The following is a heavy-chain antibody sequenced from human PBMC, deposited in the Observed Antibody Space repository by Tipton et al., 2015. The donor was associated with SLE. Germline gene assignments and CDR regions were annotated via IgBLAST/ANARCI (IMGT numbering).Heavy chain of an antibody. Sequence: TLSLTCTVSGGSVSSGSYYWSWIRQPPGKGLEWIGYIYYSGSTNYNPSLKSRVTILVDTSKNQFSLNLRSVTAADTAVYSCARLRSTGVGNRGYPDNWGRGTLVTVSS. J-gene: IGHJ4*02. CDR3: ARLRSTGVGNRGYPDN. CDR2: IYYSGST. D-gene: IGHD3-22*01. V-gene: IGHV4-61*01. CDR1: GGSVSSGSYY.